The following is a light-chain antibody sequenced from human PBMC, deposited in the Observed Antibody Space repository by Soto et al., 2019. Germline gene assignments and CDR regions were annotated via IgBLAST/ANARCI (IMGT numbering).Light chain of an antibody. CDR1: QSVSSN. V-gene: IGKV3-15*01. J-gene: IGKJ5*01. CDR2: GAS. CDR3: QQYNNWPLP. Sequence: EIVMTQSPATLSVSPGERATLSCRASQSVSSNLAWYQQKPGQAPRLLIYGASTRATGIPARFSGSGSGTEFTLTISSLQSEDFAVYYCQQYNNWPLPFGQGTRLEIQ.